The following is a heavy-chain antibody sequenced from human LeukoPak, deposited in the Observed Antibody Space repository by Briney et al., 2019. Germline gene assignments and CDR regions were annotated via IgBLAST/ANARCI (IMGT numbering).Heavy chain of an antibody. J-gene: IGHJ4*02. CDR3: ARGGITMTI. CDR1: GGSFSGYY. V-gene: IGHV4-34*01. CDR2: INHSGST. Sequence: PSETLSLTCAVYGGSFSGYYWSWIRQPPGKGLEWIGEINHSGSTNYNPSLKGRVTISVDTSKNQFSLKLSSVTAADTAVYYCARGGITMTIWGQGTLVTVYS. D-gene: IGHD3-22*01.